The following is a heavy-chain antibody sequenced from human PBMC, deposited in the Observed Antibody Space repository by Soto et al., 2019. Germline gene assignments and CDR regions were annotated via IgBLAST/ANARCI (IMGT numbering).Heavy chain of an antibody. Sequence: QVQLVQSGAEVKKPGASVKVSCKASGYTFTSYDINWVRQATGQGLEWMGWMNPNSGNTGYAQKFQGRVTMTRNTSISTAYMELSSLRSEDTAVYYCARASGDLLLWFGELSDYYYYMYVWGKGTTVTVSS. V-gene: IGHV1-8*01. D-gene: IGHD3-10*01. CDR2: MNPNSGNT. J-gene: IGHJ6*03. CDR3: ARASGDLLLWFGELSDYYYYMYV. CDR1: GYTFTSYD.